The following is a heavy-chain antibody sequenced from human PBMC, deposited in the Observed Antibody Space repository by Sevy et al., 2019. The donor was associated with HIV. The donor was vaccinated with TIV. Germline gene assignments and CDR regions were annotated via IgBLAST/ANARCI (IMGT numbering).Heavy chain of an antibody. V-gene: IGHV1-24*01. Sequence: ASVKVSCKVSGYTLTKLSMHWVRQTPGKGLEWMTTFDPEDGDPEDGKTIYAQKFLGRVTMTEDTSTDTAYMELSSLRSEDTAVYYCATTKDYYDSSGYPFDSWGQGTLVTVCS. CDR2: FDPEDGDPEDGKT. D-gene: IGHD3-22*01. CDR1: GYTLTKLS. CDR3: ATTKDYYDSSGYPFDS. J-gene: IGHJ4*02.